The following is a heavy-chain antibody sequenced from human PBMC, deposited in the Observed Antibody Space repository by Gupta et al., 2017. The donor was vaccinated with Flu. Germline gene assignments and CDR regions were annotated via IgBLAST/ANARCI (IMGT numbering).Heavy chain of an antibody. V-gene: IGHV3-15*01. Sequence: EGQLVESGGGLVKPGGSLRLSCAASGFQFRTAWMSWVRQAPGKGLEWVGRIRSVFDGGTADYAAPVMGRFTISRDESRLFLRMTGLTAEDTAVYYGVTDKTFYGSAPYFDNWGQGTRVTVSS. CDR3: VTDKTFYGSAPYFDN. J-gene: IGHJ4*02. D-gene: IGHD4-17*01. CDR1: GFQFRTAW. CDR2: IRSVFDGGTA.